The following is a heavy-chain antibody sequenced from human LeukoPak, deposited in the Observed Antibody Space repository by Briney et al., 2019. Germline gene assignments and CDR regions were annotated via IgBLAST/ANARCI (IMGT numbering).Heavy chain of an antibody. Sequence: GGSLRLSCAASGFTFSSYEMNWVRQAPGKGLEWVSYISSSGSYIYYADSVKGRFTISRDNAKNSLYLQMNSLQTEDTAVYYCTTGVVVSAPHDGYWGQGTLVTVSS. J-gene: IGHJ4*02. V-gene: IGHV3-48*03. CDR1: GFTFSSYE. CDR3: TTGVVVSAPHDGY. D-gene: IGHD2-15*01. CDR2: ISSSGSYI.